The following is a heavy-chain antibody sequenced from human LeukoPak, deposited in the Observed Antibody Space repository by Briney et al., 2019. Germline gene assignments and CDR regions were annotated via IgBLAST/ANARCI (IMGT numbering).Heavy chain of an antibody. CDR3: ARAYYYYYMDV. CDR1: GFTFSSYW. V-gene: IGHV3-74*01. CDR2: INSDGSST. J-gene: IGHJ6*03. Sequence: PGGSLRLSCAASGFTFSSYWMHWVRQAPGKGLVWVSRINSDGSSTSYADSVKGRFTISRDNAKNTLYLQMNSLRAEDTAVYYCARAYYYYYMDVWGKGTTVTVSS.